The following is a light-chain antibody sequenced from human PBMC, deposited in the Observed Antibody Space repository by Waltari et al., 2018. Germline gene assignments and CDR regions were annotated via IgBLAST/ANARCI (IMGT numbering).Light chain of an antibody. CDR1: QCVSSN. CDR3: HQYNNWPRA. CDR2: GAS. J-gene: IGKJ1*01. Sequence: EIVMMQSPATLPVSPGERATLSCRASQCVSSNLAWYQPKPGQAPRLLIYGASTRATGVPARFSGSGSGTEFTLTISSLQSEDFAVYYCHQYNNWPRAFGQGTKVEIK. V-gene: IGKV3-15*01.